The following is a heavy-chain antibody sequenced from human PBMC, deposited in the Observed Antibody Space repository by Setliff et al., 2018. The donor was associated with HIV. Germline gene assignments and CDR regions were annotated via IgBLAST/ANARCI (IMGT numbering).Heavy chain of an antibody. Sequence: GGSLRLSCAASGFTFSSYSMNWVRQAPGKGLGWVSSISSSSSYIYYADSVKGRFTISRDNAKNSLYLQMNSLRAEDTAVYYCARDRPRGGGSLDAFDIWGQGTMVTVSS. CDR2: ISSSSSYI. J-gene: IGHJ3*02. D-gene: IGHD1-26*01. CDR3: ARDRPRGGGSLDAFDI. V-gene: IGHV3-21*01. CDR1: GFTFSSYS.